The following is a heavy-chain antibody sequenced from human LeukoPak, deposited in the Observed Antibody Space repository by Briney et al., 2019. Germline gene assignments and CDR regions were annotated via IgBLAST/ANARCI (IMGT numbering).Heavy chain of an antibody. J-gene: IGHJ4*02. CDR3: ARAVSTTALDY. CDR2: ISNDGSNS. Sequence: GGSLRLSCAASGFTFSSYAMNWVRQAPGKGLEWVAVISNDGSNSYYADSVKGRFTISRDNSKNTMYLQMNILRAEDTAVYYCARAVSTTALDYWGQGTLVSVSS. V-gene: IGHV3-30*04. CDR1: GFTFSSYA. D-gene: IGHD4-17*01.